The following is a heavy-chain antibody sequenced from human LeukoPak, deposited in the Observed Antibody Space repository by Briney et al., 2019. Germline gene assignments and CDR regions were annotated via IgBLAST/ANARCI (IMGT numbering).Heavy chain of an antibody. V-gene: IGHV1-24*01. D-gene: IGHD2-15*01. CDR3: ATAGPGLLYDAFDI. CDR1: GYTLTELS. J-gene: IGHJ3*02. CDR2: FDPEDGET. Sequence: ASVKVSCKVSGYTLTELSMHWVRQAPGKGLEWMGGFDPEDGETIYAQKFQGRVTMTEDTSTDTAYMELSSLRSEDTAVYYCATAGPGLLYDAFDIWGQGTMVTVSS.